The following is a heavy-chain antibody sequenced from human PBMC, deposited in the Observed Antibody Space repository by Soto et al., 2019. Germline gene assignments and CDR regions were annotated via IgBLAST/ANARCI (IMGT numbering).Heavy chain of an antibody. J-gene: IGHJ5*02. Sequence: EVPLVESGGGLVKPGGSLRLSCAASGFTFSSYSMNWVRQATGNGLEWVSYINSSSSYIYYADSVKGRFTISRANAKNSLYLQMNSLRAEDTAVYYCARDTTAVTSMFDPWGPGTLVTFAS. CDR2: INSSSSYI. CDR3: ARDTTAVTSMFDP. D-gene: IGHD4-4*01. CDR1: GFTFSSYS. V-gene: IGHV3-21*01.